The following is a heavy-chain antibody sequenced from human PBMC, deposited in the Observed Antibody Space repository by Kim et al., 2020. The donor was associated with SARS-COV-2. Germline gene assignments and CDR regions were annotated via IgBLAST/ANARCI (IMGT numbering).Heavy chain of an antibody. Sequence: SETLSLTCTVSGGSISSYYWSWIRQPPGKGLEWIGYIYYSGSTNYNPSLKSRVTISVDTSKNQFSLKLSSVTAADTAVYYCARVIAVAGRGWARGWYFDLWGRGTLVTVSS. V-gene: IGHV4-59*13. J-gene: IGHJ2*01. D-gene: IGHD6-19*01. CDR3: ARVIAVAGRGWARGWYFDL. CDR2: IYYSGST. CDR1: GGSISSYY.